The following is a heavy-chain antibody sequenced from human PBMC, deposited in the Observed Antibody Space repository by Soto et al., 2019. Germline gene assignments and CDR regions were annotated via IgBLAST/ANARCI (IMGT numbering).Heavy chain of an antibody. D-gene: IGHD1-26*01. J-gene: IGHJ4*02. V-gene: IGHV4-30-2*01. Sequence: SETVSLTXPVSGASITYGGYSWSWIRQTPGKGLEWIGYINHLETTFYNPSFESRLTLSIDRAKNQFSLNLNSMSAADRAVYFCARGGGSDSFDYWGQGILVTVS. CDR3: ARGGGSDSFDY. CDR2: INHLETT. CDR1: GASITYGGYS.